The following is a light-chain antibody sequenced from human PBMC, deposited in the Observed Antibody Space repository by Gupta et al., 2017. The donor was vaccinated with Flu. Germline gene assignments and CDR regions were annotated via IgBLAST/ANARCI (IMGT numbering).Light chain of an antibody. Sequence: EIVLTQSPATLSLSPGERATISCRASQYISTYVAWYQHRPGQAPRLLIYDESDRATGIPARFSGGGSGTDCTLTISSLEPDDCAVYYCQQRTNWPPTFGGGTKVEIK. V-gene: IGKV3-11*01. J-gene: IGKJ4*01. CDR2: DES. CDR3: QQRTNWPPT. CDR1: QYISTY.